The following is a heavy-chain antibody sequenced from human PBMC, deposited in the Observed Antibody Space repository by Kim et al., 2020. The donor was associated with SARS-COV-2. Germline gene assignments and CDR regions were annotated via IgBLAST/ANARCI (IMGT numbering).Heavy chain of an antibody. J-gene: IGHJ5*02. CDR3: ARGAKNWFDP. Sequence: NYYTPSLKSGVTKSVDTAENQFSLKLNSVTAADTAMYYCARGAKNWFDPWGQGTLVTVSS. CDR2: N. V-gene: IGHV4-31*02.